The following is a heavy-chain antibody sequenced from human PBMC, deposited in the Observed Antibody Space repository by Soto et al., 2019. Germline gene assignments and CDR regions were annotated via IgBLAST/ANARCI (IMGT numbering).Heavy chain of an antibody. Sequence: ASVKVSCKASGYTFTNYGISWGRQAPGQGLEWMGWISAYNGNTNYAQKFQGRVTITRDTSASTAYMELSSLRSEDTAVYYCARAWVVVTAPDYWGQGTLVTVSS. CDR3: ARAWVVVTAPDY. CDR2: ISAYNGNT. J-gene: IGHJ4*02. V-gene: IGHV1-18*01. CDR1: GYTFTNYG. D-gene: IGHD2-21*02.